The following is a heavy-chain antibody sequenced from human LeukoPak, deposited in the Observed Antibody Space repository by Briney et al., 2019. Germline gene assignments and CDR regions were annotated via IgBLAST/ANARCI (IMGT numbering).Heavy chain of an antibody. J-gene: IGHJ4*02. D-gene: IGHD1-20*01. CDR1: GFTFSNAW. CDR3: AKGDNYKPLYFDN. Sequence: GGTLTLSCAASGFTFSNAWMSWVRQAPGKGLEWVAVIWYDRSKKFYADSVEGRFTISSDDSKNTLFLQMNSLRDEDTAVYYCAKGDNYKPLYFDNWGQGSLVTVTA. CDR2: IWYDRSKK. V-gene: IGHV3-33*06.